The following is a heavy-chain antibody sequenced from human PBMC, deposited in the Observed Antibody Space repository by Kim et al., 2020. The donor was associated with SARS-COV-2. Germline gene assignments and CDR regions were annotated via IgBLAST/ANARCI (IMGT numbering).Heavy chain of an antibody. D-gene: IGHD3-16*01. J-gene: IGHJ4*02. CDR1: GFTFSSYW. V-gene: IGHV3-74*01. CDR3: ARENGRGGFDY. Sequence: GGSLRLSCAASGFTFSSYWMHWVRQAPGKGLVWVSRINSDGSSTSYADSVKGRFTISRDNAKNTLYLQMNSLRAEDTAVYYCARENGRGGFDYWGQGTLVTVSS. CDR2: INSDGSST.